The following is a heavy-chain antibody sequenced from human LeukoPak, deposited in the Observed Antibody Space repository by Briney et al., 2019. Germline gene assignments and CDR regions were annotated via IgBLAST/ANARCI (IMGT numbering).Heavy chain of an antibody. J-gene: IGHJ6*03. CDR2: IYYSGST. CDR1: GGSISSSSYY. Sequence: PSETLSLTCTVSGGSISSSSYYWGWSRQPPGKGLEWIGSIYYSGSTYSNPSLKSRVTISVDTSKNQFSLKLNSVTAADTAVYYCARGRGVGATSLGFYYYYMDVWGKGTTVTVSS. V-gene: IGHV4-39*01. D-gene: IGHD1-26*01. CDR3: ARGRGVGATSLGFYYYYMDV.